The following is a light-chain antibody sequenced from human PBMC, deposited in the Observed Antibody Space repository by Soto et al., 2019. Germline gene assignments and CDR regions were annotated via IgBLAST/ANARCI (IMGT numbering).Light chain of an antibody. CDR3: QEYDSYPPKYT. J-gene: IGKJ2*01. CDR2: KAS. Sequence: DIPMTQSPSTLSASVGDRVTLTCRASQSVNSWLAWYQQKPGKAPKLLIYKASSLDAGVPSRFSGSGSGTDFTLTITNLQPDDFATYYCQEYDSYPPKYTFGQGTKVEIK. CDR1: QSVNSW. V-gene: IGKV1-5*03.